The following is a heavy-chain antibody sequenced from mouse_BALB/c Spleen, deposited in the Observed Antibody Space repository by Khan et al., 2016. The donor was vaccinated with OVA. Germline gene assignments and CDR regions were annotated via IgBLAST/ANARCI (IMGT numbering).Heavy chain of an antibody. CDR3: ARPPYLSYTLAH. J-gene: IGHJ4*01. Sequence: QVQLQQSGPELKKPGETVKISCKASGYTFTNYGMNWVKQSPGKTLKWMGWINTYTGEPTYADDFTGRFAFSLETSASTAYLQINNIQNEDTATYFGARPPYLSYTLAHWGQGTSVTVSS. V-gene: IGHV9-3-1*01. CDR1: GYTFTNYG. CDR2: INTYTGEP. D-gene: IGHD2-10*01.